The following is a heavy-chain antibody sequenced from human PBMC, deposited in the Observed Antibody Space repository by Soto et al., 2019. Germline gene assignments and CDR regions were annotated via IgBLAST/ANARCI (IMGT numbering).Heavy chain of an antibody. CDR2: IYYSGST. Sequence: SETLSLTCTVSGGSIRSGGYYWNWIRQHPGKGLEWIGYIYYSGSTYYNPSLKSRVTISVDTSKNPFSLKLSSVTAADTAVYYCARASLGYCSSTSCRSNWFDPWGQGTLVTVSS. J-gene: IGHJ5*02. D-gene: IGHD2-2*01. CDR3: ARASLGYCSSTSCRSNWFDP. CDR1: GGSIRSGGYY. V-gene: IGHV4-31*03.